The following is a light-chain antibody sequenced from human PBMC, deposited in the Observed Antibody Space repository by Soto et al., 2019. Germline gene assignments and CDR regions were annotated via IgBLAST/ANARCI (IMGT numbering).Light chain of an antibody. J-gene: IGKJ1*01. CDR1: QSVSSSY. Sequence: DIVMTQSPGSLSSSPGERATLSCRASQSVSSSYLAWYQKQPGQAPRLLIYGASSRATGLPDRFSGSGSGTDFTLTISRLQPEDFAMYYCQQYGSSPCTFGQGTKVEIK. V-gene: IGKV3-20*01. CDR3: QQYGSSPCT. CDR2: GAS.